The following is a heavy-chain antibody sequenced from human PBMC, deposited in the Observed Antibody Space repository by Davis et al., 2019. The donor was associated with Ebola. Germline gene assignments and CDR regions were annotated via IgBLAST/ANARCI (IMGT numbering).Heavy chain of an antibody. V-gene: IGHV1-69*06. CDR1: GGTFSSYA. J-gene: IGHJ6*02. D-gene: IGHD3-9*01. Sequence: AASVKVSCKASGGTFSSYAISWVRQAPGQGLEWMGGIIPIFGTANYAQKFQGRVTITADKSTSTAYMELSSLRSEDTAVYYCATLDILTAYVPYAMDVWGQGTTVTVS. CDR3: ATLDILTAYVPYAMDV. CDR2: IIPIFGTA.